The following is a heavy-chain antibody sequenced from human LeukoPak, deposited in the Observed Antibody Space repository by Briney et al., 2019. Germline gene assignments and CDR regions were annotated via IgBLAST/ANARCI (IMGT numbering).Heavy chain of an antibody. Sequence: GGTLRLPCAASGFTFSNYGTSWARQAPGKGLEWVSTISGTGGTTYYADSVKGRFTISRDNAKNSLSLQMNSLRTEDTAVYYCARVSQSDFEWLSSLDSWGQGTLVTVSS. CDR2: ISGTGGTT. J-gene: IGHJ4*02. D-gene: IGHD3-9*01. CDR1: GFTFSNYG. V-gene: IGHV3-11*01. CDR3: ARVSQSDFEWLSSLDS.